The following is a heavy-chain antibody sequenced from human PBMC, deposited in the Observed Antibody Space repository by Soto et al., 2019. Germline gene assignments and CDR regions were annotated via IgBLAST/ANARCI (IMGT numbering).Heavy chain of an antibody. CDR3: AIYDYIWGSYRSHHWDY. D-gene: IGHD3-16*02. CDR1: GGSISSSSYY. V-gene: IGHV4-39*01. CDR2: IYYSGST. J-gene: IGHJ4*02. Sequence: SETLSLTCTVSGGSISSSSYYWGWIRQPPGKGLEWIGSIYYSGSTYYNPSLKSRVTISVDTSKNQFSLKLSSVTAADTAVYYCAIYDYIWGSYRSHHWDYWGQGTLVTVSS.